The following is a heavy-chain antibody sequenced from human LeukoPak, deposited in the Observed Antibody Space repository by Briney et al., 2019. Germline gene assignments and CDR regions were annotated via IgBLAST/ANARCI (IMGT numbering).Heavy chain of an antibody. CDR3: ARDREQVHQDPYYYYYMDV. J-gene: IGHJ6*03. V-gene: IGHV1-46*01. D-gene: IGHD5-24*01. CDR1: GYTFTSYY. CDR2: INPSGGST. Sequence: ASVKVSCKASGYTFTSYYMHWVRQAPGQGLEWMGIINPSGGSTSYAQKFQGRVTMTRDTSTSTVYMELSSLRSEDTAVYYCARDREQVHQDPYYYYYMDVWGKGTTVTVSS.